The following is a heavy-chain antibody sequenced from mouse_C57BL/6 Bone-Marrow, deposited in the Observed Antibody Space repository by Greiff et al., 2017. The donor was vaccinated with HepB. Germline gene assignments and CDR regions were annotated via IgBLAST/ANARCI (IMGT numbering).Heavy chain of an antibody. CDR3: ARWGYCGSSYDAMDY. D-gene: IGHD1-1*01. CDR2: IDPANGNT. J-gene: IGHJ4*01. Sequence: EVKLQESVAELVRPGASVKLSCTASGFNIKNTYMHWVKQRPEQGLEWIGRIDPANGNTKYAPKFQGKATITADTSSNTAYLQLRSLTYESTAIYYCARWGYCGSSYDAMDYWGQGTSVTVSS. V-gene: IGHV14-3*01. CDR1: GFNIKNTY.